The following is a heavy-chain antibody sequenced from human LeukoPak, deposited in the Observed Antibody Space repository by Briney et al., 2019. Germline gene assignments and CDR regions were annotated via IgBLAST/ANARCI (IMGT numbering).Heavy chain of an antibody. CDR3: ARGKITFGGATYAYYFDY. CDR1: GFTFSSYW. CDR2: IKQDGSEK. J-gene: IGHJ4*02. D-gene: IGHD3-16*01. Sequence: GGSLRLSCAASGFTFSSYWMSWGRQAPGKGLEWVANIKQDGSEKYYVESVRGRFTISRDKDKNSLYLQMNSLRAEDTAVYYCARGKITFGGATYAYYFDYWGQGALVTVSP. V-gene: IGHV3-7*01.